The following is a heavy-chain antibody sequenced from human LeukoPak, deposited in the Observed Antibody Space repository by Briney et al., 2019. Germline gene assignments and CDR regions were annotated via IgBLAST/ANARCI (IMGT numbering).Heavy chain of an antibody. V-gene: IGHV4-39*01. CDR2: IFYSGST. Sequence: SETLSLTCTVSSGSISTSNYYWGWVRQPPGKALEWIGNIFYSGSTYYNPSLKSRVTISVDTSKNQFSLKLSSVTAADTAVYYCAVITGRLYYYYMDVWGKGTTVTISS. D-gene: IGHD3-16*01. J-gene: IGHJ6*03. CDR1: SGSISTSNYY. CDR3: AVITGRLYYYYMDV.